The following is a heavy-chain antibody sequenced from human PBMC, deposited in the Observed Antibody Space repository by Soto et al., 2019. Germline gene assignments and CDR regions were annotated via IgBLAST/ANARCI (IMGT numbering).Heavy chain of an antibody. CDR3: TTEPPHVVPAAYRTYYGMDV. J-gene: IGHJ6*02. Sequence: GGSLRLSCAASGFTFSNAWMSWVRQAPGKGLEWVGRIKSKTDGGTTDYAAPVKGRFTISRDDSKNTLYLQMNSLKTEDTAVYYCTTEPPHVVPAAYRTYYGMDVWGQGTTVTVSS. D-gene: IGHD2-2*01. CDR1: GFTFSNAW. CDR2: IKSKTDGGTT. V-gene: IGHV3-15*01.